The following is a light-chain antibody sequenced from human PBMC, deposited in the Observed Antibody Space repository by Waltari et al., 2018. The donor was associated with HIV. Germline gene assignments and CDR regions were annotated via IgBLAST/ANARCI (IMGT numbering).Light chain of an antibody. Sequence: QSVLTQPPSVSGAPGQRVTLPCTGSSSNIGAGYDVHWYQQLPGTPPQLLIYGSIKRPSGVPDRFSGSKSGTSASLAITGLQAEDEADYYCQSYDSSLSGSWVFGGGTRLTVL. CDR1: SSNIGAGYD. CDR2: GSI. J-gene: IGLJ3*02. V-gene: IGLV1-40*01. CDR3: QSYDSSLSGSWV.